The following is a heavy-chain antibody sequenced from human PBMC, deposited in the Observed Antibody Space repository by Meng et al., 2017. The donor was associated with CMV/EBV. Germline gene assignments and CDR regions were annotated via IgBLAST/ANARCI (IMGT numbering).Heavy chain of an antibody. CDR3: ARGVGGWFDP. J-gene: IGHJ5*02. Sequence: QVQLQQGGAGLLKPSETLSLTCAVYGGSFSGYYWSWIRQPPGKGLEWIGEINHSGSTNYNPSLKSRVTISVDTSKNQFSLKLSSVTAADTAVYYCARGVGGWFDPWGQGTLVTGSS. CDR2: INHSGST. D-gene: IGHD1-26*01. CDR1: GGSFSGYY. V-gene: IGHV4-34*01.